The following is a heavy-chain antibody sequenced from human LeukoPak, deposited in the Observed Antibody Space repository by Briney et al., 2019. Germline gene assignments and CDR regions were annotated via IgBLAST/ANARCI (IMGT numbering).Heavy chain of an antibody. CDR1: GDSISSYY. V-gene: IGHV4-59*01. CDR2: IYYSGST. CDR3: ARSHQRGGDISGYDIATFDY. J-gene: IGHJ4*02. D-gene: IGHD3-22*01. Sequence: SETLSLTCTVSGDSISSYYWSWIRQPPGKGLEWIGYIYYSGSTNYNPSLKSRVTISVDTSKNQFSLKLSSVTAADTAMYYCARSHQRGGDISGYDIATFDYWGERTLFTVSS.